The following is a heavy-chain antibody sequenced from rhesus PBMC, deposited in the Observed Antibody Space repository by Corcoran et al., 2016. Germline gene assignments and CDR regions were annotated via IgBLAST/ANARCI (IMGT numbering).Heavy chain of an antibody. CDR1: GFTFSDFT. CDR2: SRRGGRT. J-gene: IGHJ4*01. Sequence: EVQLVESGGGLAKPGVSLRLSCAASGFTFSDFTMLLFRQGRRKGQEWVAASRRGGRTDYADSVKGRFTISRDNSKNTLSLQMSSRRPEDTAVYYCAREFWGDVHWGQGVLVTVSS. CDR3: AREFWGDVH. D-gene: IGHD3-34*01. V-gene: IGHV3-103*01.